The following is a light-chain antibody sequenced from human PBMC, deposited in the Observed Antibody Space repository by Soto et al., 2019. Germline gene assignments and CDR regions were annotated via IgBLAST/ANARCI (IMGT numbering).Light chain of an antibody. CDR2: AAS. V-gene: IGKV1-39*01. Sequence: DIQLTQSPSSPSSSFGDRVTITCQASQDISKHLNWYQQKPGKAPKLLIFAASTLQSGVPSRFSVSGSRTDFTLTITRLQNEDIGTYDCQQTDTLTSTFGQGTRLEIK. CDR1: QDISKH. CDR3: QQTDTLTST. J-gene: IGKJ5*01.